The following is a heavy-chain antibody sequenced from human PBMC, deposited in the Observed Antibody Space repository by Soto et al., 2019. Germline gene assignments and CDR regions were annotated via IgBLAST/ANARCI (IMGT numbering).Heavy chain of an antibody. V-gene: IGHV3-30-3*01. CDR1: GFTFSSYA. CDR2: ISYDGSNK. Sequence: GGSLRLSCAASGFTFSSYAMHWVRQAPGKGLEWVAVISYDGSNKYYADSVKGRFTISRDNSKNTLYLQMNSLRAEDTAVYYCARDLGDSGSYSPLDYWGQGTLVTVSS. CDR3: ARDLGDSGSYSPLDY. J-gene: IGHJ4*02. D-gene: IGHD1-26*01.